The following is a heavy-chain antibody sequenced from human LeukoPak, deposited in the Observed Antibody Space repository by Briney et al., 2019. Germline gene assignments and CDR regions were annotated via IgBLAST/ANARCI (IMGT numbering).Heavy chain of an antibody. CDR2: INPNSGGT. Sequence: WASVKVSCKASGYTFTGYYMHWVRQAPGQGLEWMGWINPNSGGTNYAQKFQGRVTMTRDTSISTAYMELSRLRSDDTAVYYCAREPYGSGSYYSYYYYGMDVWGRGTTVTVSS. V-gene: IGHV1-2*02. CDR1: GYTFTGYY. CDR3: AREPYGSGSYYSYYYYGMDV. D-gene: IGHD3-10*01. J-gene: IGHJ6*02.